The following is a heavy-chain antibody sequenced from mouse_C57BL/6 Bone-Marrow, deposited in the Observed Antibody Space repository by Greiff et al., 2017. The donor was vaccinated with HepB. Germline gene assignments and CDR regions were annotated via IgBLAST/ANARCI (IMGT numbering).Heavy chain of an antibody. Sequence: VQLQQSGAELVKPGASVKMSCKASGYTFTSYWITWVKQRPGQGLEWIGDIYPGSGSTNYNEKFKSKATLTVDTSSSTAYMQLSSLTSEDSAVYYCARYYEYDPAWFAYWGQGTLVTVSA. CDR2: IYPGSGST. D-gene: IGHD2-4*01. CDR1: GYTFTSYW. J-gene: IGHJ3*01. CDR3: ARYYEYDPAWFAY. V-gene: IGHV1-55*01.